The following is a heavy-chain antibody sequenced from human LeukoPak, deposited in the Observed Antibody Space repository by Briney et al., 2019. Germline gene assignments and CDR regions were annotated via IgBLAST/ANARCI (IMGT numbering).Heavy chain of an antibody. V-gene: IGHV3-30*02. CDR2: VRFDGSYQ. Sequence: GGSLRLSCATSGFSFDNRGMHWVRQAPGKGLEWVTFVRFDGSYQLYTDSVEGRFTISRDNSKSTLYLQMTSLRPEDTALYYCAKDRTFEEYSFDFWGRGTLVTVSS. D-gene: IGHD3-10*01. J-gene: IGHJ4*02. CDR3: AKDRTFEEYSFDF. CDR1: GFSFDNRG.